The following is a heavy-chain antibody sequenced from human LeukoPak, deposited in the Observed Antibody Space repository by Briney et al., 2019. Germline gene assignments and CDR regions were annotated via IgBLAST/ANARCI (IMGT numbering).Heavy chain of an antibody. CDR1: GGSFSGYY. V-gene: IGHV4-34*01. D-gene: IGHD3-3*01. CDR2: IYHSGST. J-gene: IGHJ3*02. Sequence: PSETLSLTCAVYGGSFSGYYWSWVRQSPGKGLEWIGEIYHSGSTNYNPSLKSRITISVDKSKNQFSLKLSSVTAADTAVYYCARERSGSEIFARSFDIWGQGTMVTVSS. CDR3: ARERSGSEIFARSFDI.